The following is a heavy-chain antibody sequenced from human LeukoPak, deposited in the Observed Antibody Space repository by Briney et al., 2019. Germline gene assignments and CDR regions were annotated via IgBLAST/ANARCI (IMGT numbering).Heavy chain of an antibody. CDR3: VRGYDSSGYFSD. Sequence: ASVKVSCKASGYTFSSNAINWVRQAPGQGLEWMGWIDTNTGNPTYAQGLTGRFVFSLDTSVSTAYLQISSLKAEDTGEYFCVRGYDSSGYFSDWGQGTLVTVSS. CDR1: GYTFSSNA. J-gene: IGHJ4*02. V-gene: IGHV7-4-1*02. D-gene: IGHD3-22*01. CDR2: IDTNTGNP.